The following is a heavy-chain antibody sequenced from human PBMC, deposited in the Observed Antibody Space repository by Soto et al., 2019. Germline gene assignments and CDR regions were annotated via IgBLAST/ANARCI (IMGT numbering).Heavy chain of an antibody. J-gene: IGHJ6*03. V-gene: IGHV1-2*04. CDR1: GYTFTGYY. D-gene: IGHD5-12*01. Sequence: ASVKVSCKASGYTFTGYYMHWVRQAPGQGLEWMGWINPNSGGTNYAQKFQGWVTINPDTSQNQFSLQLDSVTPEDTAVYYCARGSWDDVSGHYYMDVWGKGTTVTVSS. CDR2: INPNSGGT. CDR3: ARGSWDDVSGHYYMDV.